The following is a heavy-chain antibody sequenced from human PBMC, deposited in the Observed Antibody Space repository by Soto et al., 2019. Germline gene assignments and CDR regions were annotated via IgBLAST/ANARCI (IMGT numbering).Heavy chain of an antibody. Sequence: LQLQQSGSGLVKPSQTLSLSCVVSGGYVSSGGYSWSWIRQSPEKGLEWIGYIYHTGSAYYTPSLKSRVTMSLDKSNNQFSLKLTSLTAADTAVYYCASSVVTPNVVTGNGFDSGGQGTLVTVSS. CDR3: ASSVVTPNVVTGNGFDS. CDR2: IYHTGSA. CDR1: GGYVSSGGYS. V-gene: IGHV4-30-2*06. J-gene: IGHJ4*02. D-gene: IGHD2-21*02.